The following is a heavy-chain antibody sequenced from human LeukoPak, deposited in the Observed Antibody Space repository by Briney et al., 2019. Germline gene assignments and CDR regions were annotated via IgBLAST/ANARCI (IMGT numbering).Heavy chain of an antibody. CDR2: ISYDGSNK. CDR3: AKEDYSSWSTDY. D-gene: IGHD6-6*01. CDR1: GFTFSSYG. J-gene: IGHJ4*02. V-gene: IGHV3-30*18. Sequence: GGSLRLSCAASGFTFSSYGMHWVRQAPGKGLEWVAVISYDGSNKYYADSVKGRFTISRDNSKNTLYLQMNSLRAEDTAVYYCAKEDYSSWSTDYWGQGTLVTVS.